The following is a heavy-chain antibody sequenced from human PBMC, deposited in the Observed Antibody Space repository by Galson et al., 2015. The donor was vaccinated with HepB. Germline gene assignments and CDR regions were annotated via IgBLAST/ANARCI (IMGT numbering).Heavy chain of an antibody. V-gene: IGHV3-30*03. CDR3: AAGGDYRDYYYYMDV. CDR1: GFTFSSYG. J-gene: IGHJ6*03. CDR2: ISYDGSNK. D-gene: IGHD4-11*01. Sequence: SLRLSCAASGFTFSSYGMHWVRQAPGKGLEWVAVISYDGSNKYYADSVKGRFTISRDNSKNALYLQMNSLRAEDTAVYYCAAGGDYRDYYYYMDVWGKGTTVTASS.